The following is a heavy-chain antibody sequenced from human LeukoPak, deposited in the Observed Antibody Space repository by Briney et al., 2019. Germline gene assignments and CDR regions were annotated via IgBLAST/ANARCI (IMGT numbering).Heavy chain of an antibody. Sequence: SETLSLTCTVSGGSISSYYWSWIRQPPGKGLEWVGYIYYSGTTKYNPSLKSRVSISVDTSRNQFSLKLSSVTAADTAVYYCARGVYIAAAQYAYWGQGTLVTVSS. CDR1: GGSISSYY. CDR3: ARGVYIAAAQYAY. CDR2: IYYSGTT. D-gene: IGHD6-13*01. V-gene: IGHV4-59*01. J-gene: IGHJ4*02.